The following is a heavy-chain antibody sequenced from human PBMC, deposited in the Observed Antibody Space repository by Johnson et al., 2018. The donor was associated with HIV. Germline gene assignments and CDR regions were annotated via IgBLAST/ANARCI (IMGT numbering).Heavy chain of an antibody. CDR3: ARDSAYCGGDCHDAFDI. CDR1: GFTFTIYT. D-gene: IGHD2-21*02. V-gene: IGHV3-30*04. CDR2: ISYDGSNT. Sequence: QVQLVESGGGVVQPGRSLRLSCAASGFTFTIYTMHWVRQAPGKGLEWVAIISYDGSNTFYVASVKGRFTISRDSSKNTLYLQMNSLRAEDTAVYYCARDSAYCGGDCHDAFDIWGQGTMVTVSS. J-gene: IGHJ3*02.